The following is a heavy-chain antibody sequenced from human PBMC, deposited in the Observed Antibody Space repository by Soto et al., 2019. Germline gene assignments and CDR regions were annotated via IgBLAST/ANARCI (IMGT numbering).Heavy chain of an antibody. CDR3: AREGYCSSTSCSYTNWFDP. D-gene: IGHD2-2*01. V-gene: IGHV3-48*03. CDR1: GFTFSSYE. J-gene: IGHJ5*02. CDR2: ISSSGSTI. Sequence: VQLVESGGGLVQPGGSLRLSCAASGFTFSSYEMNWVRQAPGKGLEWVSYISSSGSTIYYADSVKGRFTISRDNAKNSLYLQMNSLRAEDTAVYYCAREGYCSSTSCSYTNWFDPWGQGTLVTVSS.